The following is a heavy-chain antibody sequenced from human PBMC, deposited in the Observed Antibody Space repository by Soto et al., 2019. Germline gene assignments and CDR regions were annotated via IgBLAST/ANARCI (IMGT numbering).Heavy chain of an antibody. Sequence: QVQLVQSGAEVKKPGSSVKVSCKASGGTFSSYTISWVRQAPGQGLEWMGRIIPILGIANYAQKFQGRVTITADKSTSTAYMELSSLRSEDTAVYYCARCNRPPALAYYYGMDVWGQGTTVTVSS. CDR3: ARCNRPPALAYYYGMDV. CDR1: GGTFSSYT. CDR2: IIPILGIA. J-gene: IGHJ6*02. V-gene: IGHV1-69*02.